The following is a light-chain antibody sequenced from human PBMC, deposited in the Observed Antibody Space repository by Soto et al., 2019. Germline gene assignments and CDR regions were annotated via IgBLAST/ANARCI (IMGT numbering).Light chain of an antibody. CDR2: DVR. CDR3: SSYTSSSTVV. Sequence: QSALTQPASVSGSPGQSITISCTGTSSDVGGYNYVSWYQQHPGKAPKLMIYDVRNRPSGVSNRFSGSKSGNTASLTISGFQAEDEADYYCSSYTSSSTVVFGGGTKVTVL. CDR1: SSDVGGYNY. J-gene: IGLJ2*01. V-gene: IGLV2-14*01.